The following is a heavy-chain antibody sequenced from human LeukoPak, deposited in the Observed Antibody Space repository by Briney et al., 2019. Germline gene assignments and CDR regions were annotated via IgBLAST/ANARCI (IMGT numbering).Heavy chain of an antibody. CDR1: GHSISNSRHY. J-gene: IGHJ5*02. D-gene: IGHD2-15*01. CDR3: CAYCGGGGCPRPPRYNWFDP. V-gene: IGHV4-39*07. Sequence: PSATLSLTCTVSGHSISNSRHYWGWIRQSPGKGLEWIGTIYYSGTTYYNPSLKSRITISVDTAKNQFSLSLSSVTPPDTARSYCCAYCGGGGCPRPPRYNWFDPWGQGTLVTVSS. CDR2: IYYSGTT.